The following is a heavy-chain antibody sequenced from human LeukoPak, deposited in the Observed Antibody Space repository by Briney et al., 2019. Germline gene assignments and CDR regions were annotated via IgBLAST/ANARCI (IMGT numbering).Heavy chain of an antibody. CDR3: VRGVGGEYFYFDR. D-gene: IGHD1-26*01. Sequence: SETPSLTCGVSGDSISSDGHSWSWIRQPPGKGLEWVGYIYHSGAAYHNPSLKSRLALSVDTSNNQFSLRLRSVTAADTAVYYCVRGVGGEYFYFDRWGQGVLVTVSA. CDR2: IYHSGAA. CDR1: GDSISSDGHS. J-gene: IGHJ4*02. V-gene: IGHV4-30-4*07.